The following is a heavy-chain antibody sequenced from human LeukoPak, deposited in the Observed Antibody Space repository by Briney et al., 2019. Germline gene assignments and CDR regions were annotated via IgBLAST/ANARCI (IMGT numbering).Heavy chain of an antibody. Sequence: PGGSLRLSCAASGFTFSSYSMNWVRQAPGKGLEWVSYISSSSSTIYYADSVKGRFTISRDNSKNTLYLQMNSLRAEDTAVYYCAKPYSGSWYYYWGQGTLVTVSS. V-gene: IGHV3-48*01. CDR3: AKPYSGSWYYY. D-gene: IGHD6-13*01. CDR2: ISSSSSTI. J-gene: IGHJ4*02. CDR1: GFTFSSYS.